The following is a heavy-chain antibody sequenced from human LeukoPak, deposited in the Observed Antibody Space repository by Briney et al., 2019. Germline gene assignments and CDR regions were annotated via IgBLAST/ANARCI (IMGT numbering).Heavy chain of an antibody. J-gene: IGHJ4*02. Sequence: SQTLSLTCAISGDSVSSNSAAWNWIRQSPSRVLEWLGRTYYRSKWYDYAVSVKSRIAINPDTSKNQLSLQLNSVTPEDTAVYYCARGVAGRTDYWGQGTLATVSS. CDR2: TYYRSKWY. V-gene: IGHV6-1*01. CDR1: GDSVSSNSAA. D-gene: IGHD6-19*01. CDR3: ARGVAGRTDY.